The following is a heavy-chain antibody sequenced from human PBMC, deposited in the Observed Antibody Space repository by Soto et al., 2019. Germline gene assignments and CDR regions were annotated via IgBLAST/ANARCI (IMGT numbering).Heavy chain of an antibody. CDR3: ARDIESVTAKHFFYYYAMDV. J-gene: IGHJ6*02. V-gene: IGHV1-18*01. D-gene: IGHD2-8*01. CDR1: GFTFSNYG. Sequence: QGQLVQSGAEVKKPGASVTLSCKASGFTFSNYGLNWVRQAPGQVLEWMGWVSANNGHTNYAQNLQGRVSMTTDTSTSTAYMELRGLTFDDTAVYYCARDIESVTAKHFFYYYAMDVWGQGTTVTVSS. CDR2: VSANNGHT.